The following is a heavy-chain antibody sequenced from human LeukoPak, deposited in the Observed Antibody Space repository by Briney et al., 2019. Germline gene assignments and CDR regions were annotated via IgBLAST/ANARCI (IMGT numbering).Heavy chain of an antibody. J-gene: IGHJ4*02. V-gene: IGHV3-23*01. Sequence: GASLRLSCAASAFTFSNYAMSWVRQAPGKGLEWVSAITGGGSGIYYADSMKSRFTISRDNSKNTLYLQINSERAEDTAVYYCAKWGDYDVLTGYYVSDYWGQGTLVTVSS. D-gene: IGHD3-9*01. CDR2: ITGGGSGI. CDR1: AFTFSNYA. CDR3: AKWGDYDVLTGYYVSDY.